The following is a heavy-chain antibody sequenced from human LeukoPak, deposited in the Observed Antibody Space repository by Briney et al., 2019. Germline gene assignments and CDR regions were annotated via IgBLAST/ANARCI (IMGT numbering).Heavy chain of an antibody. D-gene: IGHD3-9*01. CDR3: ARGSTSEYYDILTGEAFDY. CDR2: INPSGGST. CDR1: GYTFTSYY. Sequence: GASVKVSCKASGYTFTSYYMHWVRQAPGQGLEWMGIINPSGGSTSYAQKFQGRVTMTRDTSTSTVYMELSSLRSEGTAVYYCARGSTSEYYDILTGEAFDYWGQGTLVTVSS. V-gene: IGHV1-46*01. J-gene: IGHJ4*02.